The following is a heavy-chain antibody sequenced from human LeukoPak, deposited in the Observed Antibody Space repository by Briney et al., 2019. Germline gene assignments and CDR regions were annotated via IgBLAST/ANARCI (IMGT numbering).Heavy chain of an antibody. CDR3: ARGRAVADPQRASRSGYFQH. J-gene: IGHJ1*01. CDR2: IYYSGST. V-gene: IGHV4-59*12. Sequence: PSETLSLTCTVSGGSISSYYWSWIRQPPGKGLEWIGYIYYSGSTNYNPSLKSRVTISVDTSKNQFSLKLSSVTAADTAVYYCARGRAVADPQRASRSGYFQHWGQGTLVTVSS. D-gene: IGHD6-19*01. CDR1: GGSISSYY.